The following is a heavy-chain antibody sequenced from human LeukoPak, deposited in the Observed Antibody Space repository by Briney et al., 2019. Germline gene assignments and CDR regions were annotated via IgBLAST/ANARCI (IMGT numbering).Heavy chain of an antibody. J-gene: IGHJ4*02. CDR2: ISSSSNTI. CDR1: GFTFSSYS. D-gene: IGHD6-19*01. CDR3: ARRETAQWSFDS. Sequence: PGGSLRLSCAASGFTFSSYSMNWVRQAPGKGLEWVSYISSSSNTIYYADSVKGRFTISRDNAKNSLYLQMNSLRAEDTAVYYCARRETAQWSFDSWGQGTLVTVSS. V-gene: IGHV3-48*04.